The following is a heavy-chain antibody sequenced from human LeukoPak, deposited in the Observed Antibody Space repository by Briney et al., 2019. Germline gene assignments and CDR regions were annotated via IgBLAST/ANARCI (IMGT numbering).Heavy chain of an antibody. CDR3: ARDNIRGGKGIAAAGGYY. CDR2: INPNSGGT. D-gene: IGHD6-13*01. J-gene: IGHJ4*02. Sequence: GASVKVSCKASGYTFTGYYMHWVRQAPGQGLEWMGWINPNSGGTNYAQKFQGRVTMTRDTSISTAYMDLSSLTSEDTAVYYCARDNIRGGKGIAAAGGYYWGQGTLVTVSS. V-gene: IGHV1-2*02. CDR1: GYTFTGYY.